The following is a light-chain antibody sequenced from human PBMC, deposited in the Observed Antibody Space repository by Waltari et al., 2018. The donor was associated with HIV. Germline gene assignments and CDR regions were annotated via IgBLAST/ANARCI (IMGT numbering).Light chain of an antibody. CDR1: QSILYSAKNKNY. J-gene: IGKJ1*01. CDR2: WAS. Sequence: DIVMIQSPDSLTVSLGERATINCKSSQSILYSAKNKNYLTWYQQKPVQPPKLLIYWASTRESGVPDRFSGSGSGTDFTLTISSLQAEDVAVYYCQQYYSTPWTFGQGTKVEIK. V-gene: IGKV4-1*01. CDR3: QQYYSTPWT.